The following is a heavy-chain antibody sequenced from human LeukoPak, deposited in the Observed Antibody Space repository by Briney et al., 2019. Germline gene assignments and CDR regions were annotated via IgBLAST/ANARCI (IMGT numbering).Heavy chain of an antibody. CDR1: GYTFTSYD. J-gene: IGHJ6*02. V-gene: IGHV1-8*01. CDR2: MNPNSGST. Sequence: ASVKVSCKASGYTFTSYDINWVRQATGQGLEWMGWMNPNSGSTGYAQKFQGRVTMTRNTSISTAYMELSSLRSEDTAVYYCARGSRGGGFGELLRYLNYYYGMDVWGQGTTVTVSS. D-gene: IGHD3-10*01. CDR3: ARGSRGGGFGELLRYLNYYYGMDV.